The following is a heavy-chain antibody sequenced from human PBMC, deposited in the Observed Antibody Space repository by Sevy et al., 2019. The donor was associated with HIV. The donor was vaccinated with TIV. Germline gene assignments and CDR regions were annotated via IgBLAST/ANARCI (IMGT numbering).Heavy chain of an antibody. CDR1: GFSISSDYY. Sequence: SETLSLTCTVSGFSISSDYYWGWIRQPPGKGLEWIGSIYDGGSTYYNPSLKSRVTISIDTSKNQFSLKPSSVTAADTAVYYCARDYYGSGSYYEFVYWGQGTLVTVSS. J-gene: IGHJ4*02. CDR3: ARDYYGSGSYYEFVY. CDR2: IYDGGST. D-gene: IGHD3-10*01. V-gene: IGHV4-38-2*02.